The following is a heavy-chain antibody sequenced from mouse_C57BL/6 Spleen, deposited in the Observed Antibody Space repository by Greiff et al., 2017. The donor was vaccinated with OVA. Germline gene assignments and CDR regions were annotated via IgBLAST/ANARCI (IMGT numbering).Heavy chain of an antibody. CDR1: GFTFSSYA. Sequence: EVQRVESGGGLVKPGGSLKLSCAASGFTFSSYAMSWVRQTPEKRLEWVATISDGGSYTYYPDNVKGRFTISRDNAKNNLYLQMSHLKSEDTAMYYCARDAPHYDYRGGAMDYWGQGTSVTVSS. D-gene: IGHD2-4*01. CDR3: ARDAPHYDYRGGAMDY. CDR2: ISDGGSYT. V-gene: IGHV5-4*01. J-gene: IGHJ4*01.